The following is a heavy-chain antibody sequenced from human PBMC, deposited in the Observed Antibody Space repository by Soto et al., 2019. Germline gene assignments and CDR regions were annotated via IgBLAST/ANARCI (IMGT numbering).Heavy chain of an antibody. CDR3: ARGPSGDKVDY. CDR2: IYNGGST. CDR1: GDSISRRDSA. Sequence: QVQLHESGPGLVKPSQTLSLTCTVSGDSISRRDSAWSWIRQSPGEGLEWIGHIYNGGSTYNNPSLNSRLSISVDVSKNQFSLQLSSVTAADTALYYCARGPSGDKVDYWGQGTLVTVSS. V-gene: IGHV4-30-4*01. J-gene: IGHJ4*02. D-gene: IGHD7-27*01.